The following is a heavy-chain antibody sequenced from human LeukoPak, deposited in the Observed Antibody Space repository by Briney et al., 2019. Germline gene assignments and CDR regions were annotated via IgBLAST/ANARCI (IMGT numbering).Heavy chain of an antibody. Sequence: PGGSLRLSCAASGFTFSDHYMDWVRQAPGKGLEWVGRVRIKANGYTTEYAASVKGRFTISRDDSKNSLYLQMNSLETEDTAVYYCARGGPNGDPDYWGQGTLVTVPS. D-gene: IGHD4-17*01. J-gene: IGHJ4*02. V-gene: IGHV3-72*01. CDR3: ARGGPNGDPDY. CDR2: VRIKANGYTT. CDR1: GFTFSDHY.